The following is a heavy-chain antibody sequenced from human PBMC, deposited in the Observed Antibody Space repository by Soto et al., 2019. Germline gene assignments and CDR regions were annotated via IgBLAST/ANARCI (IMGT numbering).Heavy chain of an antibody. Sequence: DVQLVESGGGLVKPGGSLRLSCAASGFTFSYAWMNWVRQAPGKGLEWVGRIKSKASGGTSDYAAPVKGRFIISRDDSENTVYLQMNALKTEDTAVYYCVWQQQYHHGKGVWGQGTTVTVSS. D-gene: IGHD6-13*01. V-gene: IGHV3-15*07. J-gene: IGHJ6*02. CDR1: GFTFSYAW. CDR3: VWQQQYHHGKGV. CDR2: IKSKASGGTS.